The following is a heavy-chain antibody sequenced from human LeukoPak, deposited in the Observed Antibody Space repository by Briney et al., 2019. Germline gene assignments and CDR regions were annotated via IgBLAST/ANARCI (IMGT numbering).Heavy chain of an antibody. CDR1: GFTFSSYG. Sequence: GGSLRLSCAASGFTFSSYGMHWVRQAPGKGLEWVAVISYDGSNKYYADSVKGRFTISRDNSKNTLYLQMNSLRAEDTAVYYCAEEDIVVVPAAIRRSYYYYGMDVWGKGTTVTVSS. CDR3: AEEDIVVVPAAIRRSYYYYGMDV. V-gene: IGHV3-30*18. CDR2: ISYDGSNK. D-gene: IGHD2-2*01. J-gene: IGHJ6*04.